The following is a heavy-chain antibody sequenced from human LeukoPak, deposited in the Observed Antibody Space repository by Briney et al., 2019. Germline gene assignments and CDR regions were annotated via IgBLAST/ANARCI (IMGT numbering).Heavy chain of an antibody. Sequence: AGPTLVKPTETHTLTCTFSGFSLSTTEIRVNWIRQPPGKALEGLARIDWDDDKFYSTALKTRLSISKATTKNQVVLTMTNMDPVDTSTYYCARSPKMMRGVSFDYWGQGTLVTVSS. J-gene: IGHJ4*02. CDR1: GFSLSTTEIR. CDR2: IDWDDDK. V-gene: IGHV2-70*04. CDR3: ARSPKMMRGVSFDY. D-gene: IGHD3-10*01.